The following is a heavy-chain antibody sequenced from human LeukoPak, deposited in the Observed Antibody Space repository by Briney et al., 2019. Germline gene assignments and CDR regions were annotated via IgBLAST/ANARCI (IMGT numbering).Heavy chain of an antibody. CDR3: ARSLLGIAPFDY. D-gene: IGHD2-8*02. Sequence: PGGSLRLSCAASGFTFSDHHMDWVRQAPGEGLEWVARIRNKANRYTTEYAASVKGRFTISRDDSENSLYLQMDSLKTEDTAVYYCARSLLGIAPFDYWGQGTLVTVSS. CDR1: GFTFSDHH. J-gene: IGHJ4*02. CDR2: IRNKANRYTT. V-gene: IGHV3-72*01.